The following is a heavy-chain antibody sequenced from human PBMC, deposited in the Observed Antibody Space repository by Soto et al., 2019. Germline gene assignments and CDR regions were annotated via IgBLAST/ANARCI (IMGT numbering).Heavy chain of an antibody. CDR3: SRYCGGDCYTD. CDR1: GYTFTSYG. CDR2: ISVYDGNT. V-gene: IGHV1-18*04. Sequence: QVQLVQSGAEVKKPGASVKVSCKTSGYTFTSYGINRVRQAPGQGLEGRGWISVYDGNTNDAQNLQGRVTMTTDTSTKTADMELRILRSDAKAVYYCSRYCGGDCYTDWGQGTLVTVSS. D-gene: IGHD2-21*02. J-gene: IGHJ4*02.